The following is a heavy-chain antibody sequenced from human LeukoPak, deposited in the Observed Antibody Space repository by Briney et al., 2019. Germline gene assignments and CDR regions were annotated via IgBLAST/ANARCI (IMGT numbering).Heavy chain of an antibody. CDR3: ARATPFYYDSSGYYFPYYYYMDV. CDR2: INHSGST. CDR1: GGSFSGYY. V-gene: IGHV4-34*01. J-gene: IGHJ6*03. Sequence: SSETLSLTCAVYGGSFSGYYWSWIRQPPGKGLEWIGEINHSGSTNYNPSLKSRVTISVDTSKNQFSLKLSSVTAADTAVYYCARATPFYYDSSGYYFPYYYYMDVWGKGTTVTVSS. D-gene: IGHD3-22*01.